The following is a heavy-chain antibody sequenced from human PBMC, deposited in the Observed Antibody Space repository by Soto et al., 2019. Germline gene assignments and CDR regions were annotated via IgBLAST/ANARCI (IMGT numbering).Heavy chain of an antibody. Sequence: QVQLVQSGAEVKKPGSSVKVSCKASGGTFSSYAISWVRQAPGQGLEWMGGIIPIFGTANYAQKFQGRVTITADESTSTAYMELSSLRSEDTAVYYCERVNVDTAMVMGYYGMDVWGQGTTVTVSS. V-gene: IGHV1-69*01. CDR3: ERVNVDTAMVMGYYGMDV. CDR2: IIPIFGTA. CDR1: GGTFSSYA. D-gene: IGHD5-18*01. J-gene: IGHJ6*02.